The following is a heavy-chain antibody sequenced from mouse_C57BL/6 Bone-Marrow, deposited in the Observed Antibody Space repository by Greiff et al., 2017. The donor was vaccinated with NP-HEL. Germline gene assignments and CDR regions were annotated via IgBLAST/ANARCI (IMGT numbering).Heavy chain of an antibody. Sequence: EVQLVESGGGLVKPGGSLKLSCAASGFTFSDYGMHWVRQAPEKGLEWVAYISSGSSTIYYADTLKGRFTFSRDNAKNTLFLQMTSLRSEETDMYYCERCYRGLYYYAMDYWGQGTSVTVTS. D-gene: IGHD2-12*01. V-gene: IGHV5-17*01. CDR1: GFTFSDYG. J-gene: IGHJ4*01. CDR2: ISSGSSTI. CDR3: ERCYRGLYYYAMDY.